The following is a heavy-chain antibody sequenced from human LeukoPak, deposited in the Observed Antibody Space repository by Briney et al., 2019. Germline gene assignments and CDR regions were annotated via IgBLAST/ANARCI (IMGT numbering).Heavy chain of an antibody. D-gene: IGHD6-25*01. CDR3: ARDRSGSAGWFDP. V-gene: IGHV4-31*03. CDR1: GGSISSGGYY. Sequence: SQTLSLTCTVSGGSISSGGYYWSWIRQHPGKGLEWIGYIYYSGSTNYNPSLKSRVTISVDTSKNQFSLKLSSVTAADTAVYYCARDRSGSAGWFDPWGQGTLVTVSS. J-gene: IGHJ5*02. CDR2: IYYSGST.